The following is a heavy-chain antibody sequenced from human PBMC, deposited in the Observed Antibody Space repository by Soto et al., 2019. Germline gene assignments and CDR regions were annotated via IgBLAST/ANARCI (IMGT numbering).Heavy chain of an antibody. Sequence: GASVKVSCKASGYTFTSCGISWVRQAPGQGLEWMGWISAYNGNTNYAQKLQGRVTMTTDTSTSTAYVELRSLRSDDTAVYYCARDSDCGGDCYPKRIFDYWGQGTLVTISS. D-gene: IGHD2-21*01. CDR2: ISAYNGNT. CDR3: ARDSDCGGDCYPKRIFDY. J-gene: IGHJ4*02. V-gene: IGHV1-18*01. CDR1: GYTFTSCG.